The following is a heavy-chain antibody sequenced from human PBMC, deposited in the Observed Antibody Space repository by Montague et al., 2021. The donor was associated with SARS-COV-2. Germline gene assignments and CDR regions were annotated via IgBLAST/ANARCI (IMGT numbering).Heavy chain of an antibody. D-gene: IGHD2-21*01. Sequence: TLSLTCTVSGDSIRSGRYHWSWVRQPAGKGLEFIGRIYITGATNYNPSLKSRVAISVDTSKNQFSLKLTSVTAADTAVYHCAREQVMWWFDPWGQGTLVTVSS. J-gene: IGHJ5*02. V-gene: IGHV4-61*02. CDR2: IYITGAT. CDR1: GDSIRSGRYH. CDR3: AREQVMWWFDP.